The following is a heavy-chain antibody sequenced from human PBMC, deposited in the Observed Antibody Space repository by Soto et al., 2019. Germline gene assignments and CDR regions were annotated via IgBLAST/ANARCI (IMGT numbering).Heavy chain of an antibody. CDR3: ARGRRSITMVRGAIITNLNYYYGMDV. V-gene: IGHV4-34*01. CDR2: INHSGST. CDR1: GGSFSGYY. J-gene: IGHJ6*02. Sequence: QVQLQQWGAGLLKPSETLSLTCAVYGGSFSGYYWSWIRQPPGKGLEWIGEINHSGSTNYNPSLKSRVTISVDTSKIQFSLKLSSVTAADTAVYYCARGRRSITMVRGAIITNLNYYYGMDVWGQGTTVTVSS. D-gene: IGHD3-10*01.